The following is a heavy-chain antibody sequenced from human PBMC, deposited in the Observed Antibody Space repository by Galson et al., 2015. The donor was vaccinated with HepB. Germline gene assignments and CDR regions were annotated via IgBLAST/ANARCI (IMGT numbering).Heavy chain of an antibody. CDR1: GFTFSRYA. CDR2: IGRIT. J-gene: IGHJ3*02. D-gene: IGHD2-2*01. CDR3: AKDWGYCTSRSCHFPDAFEI. V-gene: IGHV3-23*01. Sequence: SLRLSCAASGFTFSRYAMSWVRQAPGKGLEWVSTIGRITYYADSVKGRFTISRDNSRNTLYLQMNGLRAEDTAMYYCAKDWGYCTSRSCHFPDAFEIWGQGTMVTVSS.